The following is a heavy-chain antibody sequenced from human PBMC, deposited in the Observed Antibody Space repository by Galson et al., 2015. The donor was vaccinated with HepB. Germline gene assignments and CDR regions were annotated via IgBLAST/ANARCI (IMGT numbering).Heavy chain of an antibody. V-gene: IGHV3-30*18. CDR1: GFTFSSYG. Sequence: SLRLSCAASGFTFSSYGMHWVRRAPGKGLEWVAVISYDGSNKYYADSVKGRFTISRDNSKNTLYLQMNSLRAEDTAVYYCAKEKREGVVVPAALDYWGQGTLVTVSS. J-gene: IGHJ4*02. CDR2: ISYDGSNK. CDR3: AKEKREGVVVPAALDY. D-gene: IGHD2-2*01.